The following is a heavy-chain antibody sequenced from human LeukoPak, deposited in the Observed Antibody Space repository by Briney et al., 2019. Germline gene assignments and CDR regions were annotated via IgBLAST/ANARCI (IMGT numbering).Heavy chain of an antibody. J-gene: IGHJ4*02. CDR2: ISSSSSYI. Sequence: GGSLRLSCAASGFTFSSYSMNWVGQAPGKGLEWVSSISSSSSYIYYADSVKGRFTISRDNAKNSLYLQMNSLRAEDTAVYYCARERAIGFDYWGQGTLVTVSS. CDR1: GFTFSSYS. CDR3: ARERAIGFDY. V-gene: IGHV3-21*01. D-gene: IGHD2-21*01.